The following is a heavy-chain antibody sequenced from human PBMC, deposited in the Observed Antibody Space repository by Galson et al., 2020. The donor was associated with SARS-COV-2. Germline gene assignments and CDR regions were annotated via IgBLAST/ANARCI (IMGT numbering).Heavy chain of an antibody. CDR1: GFTFGDHG. Sequence: GGSLRLSCAASGFTFGDHGMSWFRQAPGKGLECISFIRSKAYGGATEYAAYVEGRFTMSRDDSKSIAYLQMNSLKTEDTAVYYCARADTGSYYDVFFDYWGQGTLVSVSS. J-gene: IGHJ4*02. CDR2: IRSKAYGGAT. CDR3: ARADTGSYYDVFFDY. V-gene: IGHV3-49*03. D-gene: IGHD1-26*01.